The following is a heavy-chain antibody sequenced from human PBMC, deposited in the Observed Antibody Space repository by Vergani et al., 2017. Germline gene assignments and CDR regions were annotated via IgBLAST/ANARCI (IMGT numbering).Heavy chain of an antibody. J-gene: IGHJ4*02. CDR3: ARRDYYGDYYDY. V-gene: IGHV1-45*02. CDR1: GYTFTYRY. Sequence: QMQLVQSGAEVKKTGSSVKVSCKASGYTFTYRYLHWVRQAPGQALEWMGWITPFNGNTNYAQKFQDRVTITRDRSMSTAYMELSSLRSEDTAMYYCARRDYYGDYYDYWGQGTLVTVSS. CDR2: ITPFNGNT. D-gene: IGHD4-17*01.